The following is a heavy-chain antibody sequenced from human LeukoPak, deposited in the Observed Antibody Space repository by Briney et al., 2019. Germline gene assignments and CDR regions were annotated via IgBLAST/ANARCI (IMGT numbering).Heavy chain of an antibody. Sequence: SETLSLTCSVSNGAVKNYYWTWIRQPPGQGLEWIGNFLYSGTTTYRASLDSRLIISVDNSKNTVSLKLFSVTAADTAVYYCATFVYSGSRYHFDTWGQGTLVTVSS. V-gene: IGHV4-59*02. CDR3: ATFVYSGSRYHFDT. CDR1: NGAVKNYY. D-gene: IGHD1-26*01. J-gene: IGHJ4*02. CDR2: FLYSGTT.